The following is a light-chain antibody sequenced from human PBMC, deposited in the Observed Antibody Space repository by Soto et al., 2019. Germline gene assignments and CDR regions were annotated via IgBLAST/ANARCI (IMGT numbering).Light chain of an antibody. CDR1: TSNIGENT. J-gene: IGLJ3*02. CDR3: SAWDDSLDGWV. Sequence: QSVLTQPPSASGTPGQRITISCSGSTSNIGENTVNWYQQLPGAAPKLLIYSDSQRPSGVPDRFSGSKSRTSASLVISGLQSEDEADYYCSAWDDSLDGWVFGGGTKVTV. V-gene: IGLV1-44*01. CDR2: SDS.